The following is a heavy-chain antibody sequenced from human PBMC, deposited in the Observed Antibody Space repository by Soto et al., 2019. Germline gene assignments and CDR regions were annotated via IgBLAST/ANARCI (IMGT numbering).Heavy chain of an antibody. V-gene: IGHV3-23*01. CDR2: ISGSGGST. CDR1: GFTFSSYA. D-gene: IGHD3-10*01. J-gene: IGHJ5*02. Sequence: EVQLLESGGGLVQPGGSLRLSCAASGFTFSSYAMSWVRQAPGKGLEWVSAISGSGGSTYYADSVKGRFTISRDNSKNTLYLQMNSLRAEDTAVYYCAKDRGYYYGSGRGRRSRNWFDPWGQGTLVTVSS. CDR3: AKDRGYYYGSGRGRRSRNWFDP.